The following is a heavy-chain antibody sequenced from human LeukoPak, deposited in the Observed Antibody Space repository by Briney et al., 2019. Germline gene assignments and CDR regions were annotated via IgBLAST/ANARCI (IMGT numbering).Heavy chain of an antibody. V-gene: IGHV3-23*01. CDR3: AREHWDFDY. Sequence: GGSLRLSCAASGFIFSNYAITWIRQAPGKGLEWVSEISGSGESTYYGDSVKGRFTISRDNSKNTLYLQMNSLRSGDTAIYYCAREHWDFDYWGQGTLVTVSS. J-gene: IGHJ4*02. CDR1: GFIFSNYA. D-gene: IGHD7-27*01. CDR2: ISGSGEST.